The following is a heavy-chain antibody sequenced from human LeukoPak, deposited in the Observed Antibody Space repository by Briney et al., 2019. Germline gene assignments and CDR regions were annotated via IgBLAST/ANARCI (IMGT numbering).Heavy chain of an antibody. D-gene: IGHD3-16*01. CDR2: IKQDGSEK. V-gene: IGHV3-7*01. CDR3: ARVVGSMYWRS. Sequence: GGSLRLSCAASGFTFSGYWMSWVRRAPGKGLEWVANIKQDGSEKYYVGSVKGRFTISRDNAKNSLFLQMNSLRAEDTAVYYCARVVGSMYWRSWGQGTLVTVSS. J-gene: IGHJ4*02. CDR1: GFTFSGYW.